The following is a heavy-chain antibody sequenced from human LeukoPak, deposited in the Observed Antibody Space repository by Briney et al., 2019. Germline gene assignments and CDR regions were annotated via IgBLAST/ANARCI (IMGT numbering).Heavy chain of an antibody. CDR1: GFTFISYN. Sequence: GGSLRLSCAASGFTFISYNMNWVRQAPGKGLEWVLSISSSSSYIYYADSVKGRFTISRDNAKNSLYLQMNSLRAEDTAVYYCARERRIAVAGTTGGFDPWGQGTLVTVSS. D-gene: IGHD6-13*01. CDR2: ISSSSSYI. J-gene: IGHJ5*02. V-gene: IGHV3-21*01. CDR3: ARERRIAVAGTTGGFDP.